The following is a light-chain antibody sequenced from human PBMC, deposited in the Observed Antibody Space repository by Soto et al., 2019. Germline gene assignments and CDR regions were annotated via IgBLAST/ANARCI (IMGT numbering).Light chain of an antibody. CDR3: SSYTSSSTLHV. J-gene: IGLJ1*01. Sequence: QSALTQPASVSGSPGQSITISCTGTNNDVGGYNYVSWYQHHPGKAPTLMIYDVSNRPSGVSNRFSGSKSGNTASLTISGLQTEDEADYYCSSYTSSSTLHVFGPGTKHTVL. V-gene: IGLV2-14*03. CDR1: NNDVGGYNY. CDR2: DVS.